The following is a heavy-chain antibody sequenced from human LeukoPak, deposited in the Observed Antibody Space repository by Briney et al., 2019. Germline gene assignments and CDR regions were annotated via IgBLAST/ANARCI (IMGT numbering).Heavy chain of an antibody. J-gene: IGHJ4*02. CDR3: ARGADGYNSYLDF. D-gene: IGHD5-24*01. V-gene: IGHV3-48*02. CDR1: GFNFSTFS. CDR2: MSYSSTII. Sequence: PGGSLRLSCKGSGFNFSTFSLNWVRQAPGKGLEWVASMSYSSTIIDYADSVKGRFTISRDNTQSSVFLQMNSLRDDDTAAYFCARGADGYNSYLDFWGQGTLLSVSS.